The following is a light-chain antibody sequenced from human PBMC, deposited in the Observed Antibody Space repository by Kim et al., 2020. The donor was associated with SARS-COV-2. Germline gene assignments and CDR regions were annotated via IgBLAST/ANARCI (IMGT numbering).Light chain of an antibody. J-gene: IGLJ2*01. CDR3: SSYTSSSLVV. CDR1: SSDVGGYNY. V-gene: IGLV2-14*03. CDR2: DVS. Sequence: GQSISVSCTGTSSDVGGYNYVSWYQQHQGKAPKLMIYDVSNRPSGVSNRFSGSKSGNTASLTISGLQAEDEADYYCSSYTSSSLVVFGGGTQLTVL.